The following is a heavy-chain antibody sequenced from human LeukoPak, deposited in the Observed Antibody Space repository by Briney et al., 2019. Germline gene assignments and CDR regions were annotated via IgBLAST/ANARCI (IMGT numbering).Heavy chain of an antibody. CDR1: GFTFSSYA. CDR3: AKAQLQQGDYFDY. V-gene: IGHV3-30*04. D-gene: IGHD2-2*01. Sequence: GGSLRLSCAASGFTFSSYAMHWVRQAPGKGLEWVAVISHDGNNKYYADSMRGRFTISRDNSKNTLDLQMDSLRSEDTAVYYCAKAQLQQGDYFDYWGQGILVIVSS. CDR2: ISHDGNNK. J-gene: IGHJ4*02.